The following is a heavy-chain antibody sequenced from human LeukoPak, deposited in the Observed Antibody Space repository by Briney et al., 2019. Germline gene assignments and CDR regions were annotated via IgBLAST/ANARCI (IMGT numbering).Heavy chain of an antibody. Sequence: ASVKVSCKASGYTFTGYYMHWVRQAPGQGLEWMGWINTNTGNPTYAQGFTGRFVFSLDTSVSTAYLQISSLKAEDTAVYYCARAGSYDSSGYSYWYFDYWGQGTLVTVSS. J-gene: IGHJ4*02. D-gene: IGHD3-22*01. CDR1: GYTFTGYY. CDR3: ARAGSYDSSGYSYWYFDY. V-gene: IGHV7-4-1*02. CDR2: INTNTGNP.